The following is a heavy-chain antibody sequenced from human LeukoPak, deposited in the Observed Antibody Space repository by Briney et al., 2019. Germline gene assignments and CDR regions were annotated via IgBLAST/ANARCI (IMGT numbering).Heavy chain of an antibody. CDR3: ASDISNKGFDY. D-gene: IGHD3-3*02. CDR2: ISNIGSTT. J-gene: IGHJ4*02. CDR1: GLTLSNYY. Sequence: PGGSLRLSCAASGLTLSNYYMSWIRQAPGKGLEWVSYISNIGSTTHHADSVKGRFTISRDNAKNSLYLQMNSLRAEDTAVHYCASDISNKGFDYWGQGTLVTVSS. V-gene: IGHV3-11*04.